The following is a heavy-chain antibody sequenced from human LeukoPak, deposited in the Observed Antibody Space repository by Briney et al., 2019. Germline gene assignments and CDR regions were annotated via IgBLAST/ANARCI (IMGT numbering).Heavy chain of an antibody. CDR1: GYFISSGYY. V-gene: IGHV4-38-2*02. Sequence: PSETLSLTCTLSGYFISSGYYWGWIRQPPGKGLEWIWSIYNSGNTYYNPSLKSRVTISGDTPKHQFSLNLSSVTAADTGVYFCARSGHYYQYMDVWGKGTTVSVSS. CDR2: IYNSGNT. D-gene: IGHD1-26*01. CDR3: ARSGHYYQYMDV. J-gene: IGHJ6*03.